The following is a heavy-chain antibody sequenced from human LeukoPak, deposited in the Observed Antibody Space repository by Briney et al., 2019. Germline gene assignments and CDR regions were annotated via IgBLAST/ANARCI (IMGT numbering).Heavy chain of an antibody. J-gene: IGHJ3*02. CDR3: ASTPYYYDSSGCGDAFDI. CDR1: GGSISSYY. CDR2: IYYSGST. V-gene: IGHV4-59*01. D-gene: IGHD3-22*01. Sequence: SETLSLTCTVSGGSISSYYWSWIRQPPGKGLEWIGYIYYSGSTNYNPSLKSRVTISVDTSKNQFSLKLSSVTAADTAVYYCASTPYYYDSSGCGDAFDIWGQGTMVTVSS.